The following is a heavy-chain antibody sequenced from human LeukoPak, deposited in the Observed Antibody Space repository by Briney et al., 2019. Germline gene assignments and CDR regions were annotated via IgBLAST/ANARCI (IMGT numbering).Heavy chain of an antibody. D-gene: IGHD6-13*01. V-gene: IGHV4-59*01. J-gene: IGHJ4*02. Sequence: SETLSLTCAVYGGSFSSYYWSWIRQPPGKGLEWIGYIYYSGSTNYNPSLKSRVTISVDTSKNQFSLKLSSVTAADTAVYYCARAEGYSSSWYPWTFDYWGQGTLVTVSS. CDR2: IYYSGST. CDR1: GGSFSSYY. CDR3: ARAEGYSSSWYPWTFDY.